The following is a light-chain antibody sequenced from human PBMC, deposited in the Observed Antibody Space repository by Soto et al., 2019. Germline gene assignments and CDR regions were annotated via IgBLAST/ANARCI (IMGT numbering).Light chain of an antibody. CDR2: DDR. Sequence: SYELTQPPSVSVAPGLTAWITCGGKNIGSNSVHWYQQKPGQAPVLVVYDDRDRPSGIPERFSGSNAGNKATLTISGVEAGDEADYYCQVWDSSSDHVVFGGGTQLTVL. J-gene: IGLJ2*01. V-gene: IGLV3-21*02. CDR1: NIGSNS. CDR3: QVWDSSSDHVV.